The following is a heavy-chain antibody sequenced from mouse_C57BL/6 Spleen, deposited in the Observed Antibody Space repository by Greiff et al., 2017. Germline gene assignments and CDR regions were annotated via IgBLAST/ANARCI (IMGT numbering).Heavy chain of an antibody. CDR3: ARSDDGYYEGYYAMDY. Sequence: VQLQQPGAELVKPGASVKLSCKASGYTFTSYWMHWVKQRPGQGLEWIGMIHPNSGSTNYNEKFKSKATLTVDKSSSTAYMQLSSLTSEDSAVYYCARSDDGYYEGYYAMDYWGQGTSVTVSS. CDR2: IHPNSGST. D-gene: IGHD2-3*01. CDR1: GYTFTSYW. J-gene: IGHJ4*01. V-gene: IGHV1-64*01.